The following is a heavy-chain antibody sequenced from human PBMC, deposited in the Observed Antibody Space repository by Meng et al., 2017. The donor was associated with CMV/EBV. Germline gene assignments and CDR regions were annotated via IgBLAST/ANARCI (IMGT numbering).Heavy chain of an antibody. CDR2: IYSGGST. Sequence: GESLKISCAASGFTVSSNYMSWVRQAPGKGLEWVSVIYSGGSTYYADSVKGRFTISRDNSKNTLYLQMNSLRAEDTAVYYCASAAYCGGDCYSGAFDIWGQGTMVTVSS. D-gene: IGHD2-21*01. CDR1: GFTVSSNY. V-gene: IGHV3-66*02. J-gene: IGHJ3*02. CDR3: ASAAYCGGDCYSGAFDI.